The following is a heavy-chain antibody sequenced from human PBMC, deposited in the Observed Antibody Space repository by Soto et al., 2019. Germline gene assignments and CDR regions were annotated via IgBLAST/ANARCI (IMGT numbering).Heavy chain of an antibody. J-gene: IGHJ6*02. CDR3: ARGECSSTSCEGNSYYYGMGV. CDR1: GFTFRSYA. V-gene: IGHV3-30-3*01. Sequence: GVSRRLSGAACGFTFRSYAIHWVRQAPGKGLEWVAVISYDGSNKYFTDSLNCRWTISRDNSKNTLSLQMSSLRAEDTAVYYCARGECSSTSCEGNSYYYGMGVWGHAPTVTVSS. CDR2: ISYDGSNK. D-gene: IGHD2-2*01.